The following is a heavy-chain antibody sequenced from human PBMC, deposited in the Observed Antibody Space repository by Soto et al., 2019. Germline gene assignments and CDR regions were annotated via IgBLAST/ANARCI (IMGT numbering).Heavy chain of an antibody. CDR3: ARWSAAGTHYYYYGMDV. V-gene: IGHV5-51*01. CDR1: GYSFTSYW. Sequence: RGESLKISCKGSGYSFTSYWIGWVRQMPGKGLEWMGIIYPGDSDTRYSPSFQGQVTISADKSISTAYLQWSSLKASDTAMYYCARWSAAGTHYYYYGMDVWGQGTTVTVSS. J-gene: IGHJ6*02. D-gene: IGHD6-13*01. CDR2: IYPGDSDT.